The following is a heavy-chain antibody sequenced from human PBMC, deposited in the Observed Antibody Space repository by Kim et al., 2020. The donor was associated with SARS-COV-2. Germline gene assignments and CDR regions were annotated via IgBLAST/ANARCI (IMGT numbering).Heavy chain of an antibody. CDR2: ISGSGANT. Sequence: GGSLRLSCEASGFTFSSYAMSWVRQAPGKGLGWVSGISGSGANTYSADSVKGRFTISRDNSKNTLYLQMNSLRVEDTAVYYCAKARGSVVVTASDVWGQGIMVTVSS. V-gene: IGHV3-23*01. CDR1: GFTFSSYA. J-gene: IGHJ3*01. D-gene: IGHD2-21*02. CDR3: AKARGSVVVTASDV.